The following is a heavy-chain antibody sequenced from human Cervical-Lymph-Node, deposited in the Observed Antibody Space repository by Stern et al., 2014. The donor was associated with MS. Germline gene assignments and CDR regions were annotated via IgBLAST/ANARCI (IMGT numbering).Heavy chain of an antibody. J-gene: IGHJ4*02. CDR3: ARGNFDYGDHDY. CDR2: FYYRGST. Sequence: QVQLQESGPGLVKPSQTLSLTCTVSGASISSGGFFWNWIRQHPGKGLQWIGYFYYRGSTYYNPSLESRVTISIDTSKNQFSLSLSSVTAADTAVYYCARGNFDYGDHDYWGQGTLVTVSS. V-gene: IGHV4-31*03. D-gene: IGHD4-17*01. CDR1: GASISSGGFF.